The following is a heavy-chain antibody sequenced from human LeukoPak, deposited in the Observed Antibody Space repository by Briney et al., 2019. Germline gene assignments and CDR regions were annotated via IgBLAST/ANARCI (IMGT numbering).Heavy chain of an antibody. J-gene: IGHJ4*02. CDR1: GGSISSYY. CDR2: IYYSGST. CDR3: AGGGYSSSWYGDFDY. D-gene: IGHD6-13*01. Sequence: PSETLSLTCTVSGGSISSYYWSWIRQPPGKGLEWIGYIYYSGSTNYNPSLKSRVTISVDTSKNQFSLKLSSVTAAYTAVYYCAGGGYSSSWYGDFDYWGQGTLVTVSS. V-gene: IGHV4-59*01.